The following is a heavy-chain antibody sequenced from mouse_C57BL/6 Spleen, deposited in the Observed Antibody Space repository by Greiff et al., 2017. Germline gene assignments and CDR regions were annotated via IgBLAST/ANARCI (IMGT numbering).Heavy chain of an antibody. V-gene: IGHV3-6*01. CDR1: GYSITSGYY. CDR2: ISYDGSN. D-gene: IGHD2-4*01. Sequence: EVQLMESGPGLVKPSQSLSLTCSVTGYSITSGYYWNWIRQFPGNKLEWMGYISYDGSNNYNPSLKNRISITRDTSTNQFFLKLNTVTTEYTATYYCAGDDYDIWFAYWGQGTLVTVSA. CDR3: AGDDYDIWFAY. J-gene: IGHJ3*01.